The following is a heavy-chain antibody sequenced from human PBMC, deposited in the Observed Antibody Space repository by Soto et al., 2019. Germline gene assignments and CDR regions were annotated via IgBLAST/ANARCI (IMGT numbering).Heavy chain of an antibody. Sequence: QVQLVQSGAEVKKPGSSVKVSCKASGGTFSSYASSWVRQAPGQGLEWMGGIIPIFGTANYAQKFQGRVTITADESTSTAYMELSSLRAEDTAVYYCASHGLRAARRDYYYYGMDVWGQGTTVTVSS. D-gene: IGHD6-6*01. CDR1: GGTFSSYA. CDR3: ASHGLRAARRDYYYYGMDV. V-gene: IGHV1-69*12. J-gene: IGHJ6*02. CDR2: IIPIFGTA.